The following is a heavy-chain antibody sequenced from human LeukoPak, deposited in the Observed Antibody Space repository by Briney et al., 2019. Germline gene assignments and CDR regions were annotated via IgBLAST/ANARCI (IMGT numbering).Heavy chain of an antibody. CDR3: ARDVEQLLWFGELLGPYFDY. V-gene: IGHV3-7*03. Sequence: GGSLRLSCAASGVTFSSYWMSWVRQAPGKGLEWVANIKQDGSEKYYVAPVSGRFTISRDDAKNSLYLQMNSLRAEERAVYYCARDVEQLLWFGELLGPYFDYWGQGTLVTVSS. J-gene: IGHJ4*02. CDR2: IKQDGSEK. CDR1: GVTFSSYW. D-gene: IGHD3-10*01.